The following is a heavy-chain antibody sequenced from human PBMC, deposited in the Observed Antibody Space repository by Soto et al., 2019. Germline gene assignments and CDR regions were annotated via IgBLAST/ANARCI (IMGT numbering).Heavy chain of an antibody. D-gene: IGHD3-10*01. CDR1: GGIFNTYT. CDR2: IIHLLDIT. Sequence: QVQLVQSGAEVKKPGSSVKVSCKASGGIFNTYTISWVRQAPGQGLEWMGRIIHLLDITNYAQKFQGRGTITADKSTSTAYMELSSLKSEDTAIYYCARDHSPEGRFGELFAWFDPWGQGTLVTVSS. V-gene: IGHV1-69*08. CDR3: ARDHSPEGRFGELFAWFDP. J-gene: IGHJ5*02.